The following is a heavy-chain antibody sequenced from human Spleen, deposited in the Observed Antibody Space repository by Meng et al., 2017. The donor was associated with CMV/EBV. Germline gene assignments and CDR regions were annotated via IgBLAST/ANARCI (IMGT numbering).Heavy chain of an antibody. Sequence: GYNLTIFGITWVRQAAGQGLEWMGWINDYNGNKNYRQKFQGRVTMTPDTSPSTASMEMRSLGSADTAVYYCARGGTVLDITDDDIDYWGQGTLVTVSS. CDR2: INDYNGNK. CDR1: GYNLTIFG. CDR3: ARGGTVLDITDDDIDY. D-gene: IGHD2-15*01. V-gene: IGHV1-18*01. J-gene: IGHJ4*02.